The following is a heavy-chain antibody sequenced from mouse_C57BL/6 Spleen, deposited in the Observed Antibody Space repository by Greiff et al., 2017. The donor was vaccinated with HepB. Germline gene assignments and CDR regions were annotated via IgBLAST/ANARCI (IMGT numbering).Heavy chain of an antibody. CDR3: ARSHYDYDGWFAY. Sequence: VQLQQPGAELVKPGASVKMSCKASGYTFTSYWITWVKQRPGQGLEWIGDIYPGSGSTNYNEKFKSKATLTVDTSSSTAYMQLSSLTSEDSAVYYCARSHYDYDGWFAYWGQGTLVTVSA. J-gene: IGHJ3*01. CDR2: IYPGSGST. D-gene: IGHD2-4*01. CDR1: GYTFTSYW. V-gene: IGHV1-55*01.